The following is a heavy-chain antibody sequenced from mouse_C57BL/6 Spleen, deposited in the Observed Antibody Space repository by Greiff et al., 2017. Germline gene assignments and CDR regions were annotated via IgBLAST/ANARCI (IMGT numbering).Heavy chain of an antibody. D-gene: IGHD6-1*01. CDR1: GYTFTSYG. J-gene: IGHJ1*03. CDR2: IYPRSGNT. V-gene: IGHV1-81*01. CDR3: ARSRLDWYFDV. Sequence: QVQLQQSGAELARPGASVKLSCKASGYTFTSYGTSWVKQRTGQGLEWIGEIYPRSGNTYYNEKFKGKATLTADKSSSTAYMELRSLTSEDSAVYFCARSRLDWYFDVWGTGTTVTVSS.